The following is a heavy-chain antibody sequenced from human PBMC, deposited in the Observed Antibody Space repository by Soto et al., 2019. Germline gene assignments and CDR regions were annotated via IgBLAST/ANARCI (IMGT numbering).Heavy chain of an antibody. D-gene: IGHD6-13*01. CDR1: GFTFSSYA. CDR2: ISGSGGST. Sequence: GGSLRLSCAASGFTFSSYAMSWVRQAPGKGLEWVSAISGSGGSTYYADSVKGRFTISRDNSKNTLYLQMNSLRAEDTAVYCCCWNSVYSSSWSFDYWGQGTLVTVSS. CDR3: CWNSVYSSSWSFDY. V-gene: IGHV3-23*01. J-gene: IGHJ4*02.